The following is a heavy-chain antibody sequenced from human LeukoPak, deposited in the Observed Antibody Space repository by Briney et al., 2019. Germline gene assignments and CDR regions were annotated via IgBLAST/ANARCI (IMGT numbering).Heavy chain of an antibody. J-gene: IGHJ4*02. V-gene: IGHV3-7*02. CDR2: IKQDGSEK. CDR1: GFTFSSYW. D-gene: IGHD6-13*01. Sequence: VGSLRLSCAASGFTFSSYWMSWVRQAPGKGLEWVANIKQDGSEKYYVDSVKGRFTISRDNAKNSLYLQMNSLRAEDTAVYYCAPSRAGRPPSFDYWGQGTLVTVSS. CDR3: APSRAGRPPSFDY.